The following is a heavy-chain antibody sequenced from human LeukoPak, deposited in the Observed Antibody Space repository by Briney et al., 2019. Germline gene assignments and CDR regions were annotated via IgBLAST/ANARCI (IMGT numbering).Heavy chain of an antibody. CDR1: GFTFSSYA. D-gene: IGHD3-3*01. CDR3: AKSGIFGVVTELYFDY. V-gene: IGHV3-23*01. J-gene: IGHJ4*02. Sequence: GGSLRLSCAASGFTFSSYAMSWVRQAPGKGLEWVSAISGSGGSTYNADSVKGRFTISRDNSKNTLYLQMNSLRAEDTAVYYCAKSGIFGVVTELYFDYWGQGTLATVSS. CDR2: ISGSGGST.